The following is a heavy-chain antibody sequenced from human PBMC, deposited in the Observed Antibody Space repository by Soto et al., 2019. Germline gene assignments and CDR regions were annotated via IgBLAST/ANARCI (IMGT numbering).Heavy chain of an antibody. V-gene: IGHV1-69*01. CDR2: IIPIFGTA. D-gene: IGHD3-3*01. Sequence: QVQLVQSGAEVKKPGSSVKVSCKASGGTFSSYAISWVRQAPGQGLEWMGGIIPIFGTANYAQKFQGRVTITADESTSTAYMELSSLRSEDTAVYYCATPHHDFWSGYSASVGYSYGMDVWGQGTTVTVSS. CDR3: ATPHHDFWSGYSASVGYSYGMDV. J-gene: IGHJ6*02. CDR1: GGTFSSYA.